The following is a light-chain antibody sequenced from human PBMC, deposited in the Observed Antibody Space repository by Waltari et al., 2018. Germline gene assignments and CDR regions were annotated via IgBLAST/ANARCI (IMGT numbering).Light chain of an antibody. J-gene: IGLJ3*02. CDR3: SSYTSSSTLRGV. Sequence: QSALTQPASVSGSPGQSITISCTGTSSDVGGYNYVSWYQQHPGKAPKLMIYEVSNRPSGVSNRFSGSKSGNTASLTIAGLQAEDEADDYGSSYTSSSTLRGVFGGGTKLTVL. CDR2: EVS. CDR1: SSDVGGYNY. V-gene: IGLV2-14*01.